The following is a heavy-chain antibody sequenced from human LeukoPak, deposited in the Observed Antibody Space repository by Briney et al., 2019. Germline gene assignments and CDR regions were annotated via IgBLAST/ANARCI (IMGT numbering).Heavy chain of an antibody. J-gene: IGHJ4*02. Sequence: SETLSLTCTVSGGSITIGSDFWSWVRQPAGKGLEWIGRVNTSGIIKYNPSLKSRVTISIDMSKNQFSLRLISVTAADTAVYYCAREWSYWGQGTLVTVSS. CDR2: VNTSGII. CDR1: GGSITIGSDF. D-gene: IGHD3-3*01. CDR3: AREWSY. V-gene: IGHV4-61*02.